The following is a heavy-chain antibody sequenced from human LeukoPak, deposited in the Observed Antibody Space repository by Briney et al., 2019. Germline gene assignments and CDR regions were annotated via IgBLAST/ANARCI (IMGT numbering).Heavy chain of an antibody. V-gene: IGHV3-66*01. D-gene: IGHD1-26*01. CDR1: GFTVSSNY. Sequence: PGRSLRLSCAASGFTVSSNYMSWVRQAPGKGLEWVSVIYSGGSTYYADSVKGRFTISRDNSKNTLYLQMNSLRAEDTAVYYCAKRPSIIVGVSNWFDPWGQGTLVTVSS. CDR3: AKRPSIIVGVSNWFDP. J-gene: IGHJ5*02. CDR2: IYSGGST.